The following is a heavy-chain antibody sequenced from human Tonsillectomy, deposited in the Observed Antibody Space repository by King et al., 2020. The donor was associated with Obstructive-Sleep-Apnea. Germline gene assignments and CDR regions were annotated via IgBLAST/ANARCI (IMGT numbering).Heavy chain of an antibody. CDR1: VGSISSGGYY. Sequence: VQLQESGPGLVKPSQTLSLTCTVSVGSISSGGYYWSWIRQPPGKGLEWVVYIYYSGSTYYNPSLKSRVTISVDTSKNQFSLKLSPVTAADTAVYYCAREGRYGDYVGYFDYWGQGTLVTVSS. CDR3: AREGRYGDYVGYFDY. V-gene: IGHV4-31*03. J-gene: IGHJ4*02. D-gene: IGHD4-17*01. CDR2: IYYSGST.